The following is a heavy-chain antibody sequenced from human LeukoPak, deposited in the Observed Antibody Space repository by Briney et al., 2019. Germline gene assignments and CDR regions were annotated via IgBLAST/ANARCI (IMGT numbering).Heavy chain of an antibody. D-gene: IGHD3-16*02. V-gene: IGHV3-23*01. CDR3: AREASIWGSYRSFDY. J-gene: IGHJ4*02. CDR1: GFTFSTFA. Sequence: GGSLRLSCAASGFTFSTFAMIWVRQPPGKGLEWVSSIFPSGGEIHYADSVRGRFTISRDNSKSTLSLQMNSLRAEDTAIYYCAREASIWGSYRSFDYWGQGTLVTVSS. CDR2: IFPSGGEI.